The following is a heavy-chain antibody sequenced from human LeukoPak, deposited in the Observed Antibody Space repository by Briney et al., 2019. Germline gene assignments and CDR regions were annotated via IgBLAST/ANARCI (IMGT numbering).Heavy chain of an antibody. J-gene: IGHJ4*02. Sequence: NPSETLSLTCTVSGGSICSSSYYWGWVRQPPGKGLEWIANIYYSGSTYYNPSLRSRVTISVYTSKNQFSLKLTSVTAADTAVYYCARRASVSGNWPRPLDHWGQGSLVTVSS. CDR3: ARRASVSGNWPRPLDH. CDR1: GGSICSSSYY. D-gene: IGHD3-3*01. V-gene: IGHV4-39*01. CDR2: IYYSGST.